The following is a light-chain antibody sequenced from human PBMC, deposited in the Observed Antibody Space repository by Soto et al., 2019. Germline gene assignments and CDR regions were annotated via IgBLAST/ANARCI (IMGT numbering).Light chain of an antibody. V-gene: IGLV2-14*01. J-gene: IGLJ3*02. Sequence: QSALTQPASVSGSPGQSITISCTGTNTDVGGYDRVSWYQHHPGKAPKMLIFEVFNRPSGISDRFSGSKSGDTASLTISGLQAEDEADYYCILYIPSTTTHWVFGGGTKVTVL. CDR1: NTDVGGYDR. CDR2: EVF. CDR3: ILYIPSTTTHWV.